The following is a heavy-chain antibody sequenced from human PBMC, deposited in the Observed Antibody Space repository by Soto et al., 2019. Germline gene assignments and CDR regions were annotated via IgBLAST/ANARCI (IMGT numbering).Heavy chain of an antibody. J-gene: IGHJ6*03. CDR3: ARDRLIYFGSDSYYNEEYHYYMDV. Sequence: GGSLRLSCAASGFIFSSYGMHWVRQAPGKGLEWVAIIWYDGSNRYYADSMKGRFTISRDNSRNTLYLQMSTLRAEDTAVYYCARDRLIYFGSDSYYNEEYHYYMDVWGKGTTVTVSS. D-gene: IGHD3-10*01. CDR1: GFIFSSYG. V-gene: IGHV3-33*01. CDR2: IWYDGSNR.